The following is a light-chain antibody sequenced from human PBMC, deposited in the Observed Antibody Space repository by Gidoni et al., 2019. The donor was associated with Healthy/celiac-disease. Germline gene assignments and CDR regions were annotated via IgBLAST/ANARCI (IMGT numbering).Light chain of an antibody. CDR1: QSVSSN. CDR2: GAS. J-gene: IGKJ2*01. CDR3: QQYNNWQYT. V-gene: IGKV3D-15*01. Sequence: EILMTQSPATLSVSPGERATLSCRASQSVSSNLAWYQQKPGQAPRLLIYGASTRATGIPARFSGSGSGTEFTLTISSLQYEDFAVYYCQQYNNWQYTFGQGTKLEIK.